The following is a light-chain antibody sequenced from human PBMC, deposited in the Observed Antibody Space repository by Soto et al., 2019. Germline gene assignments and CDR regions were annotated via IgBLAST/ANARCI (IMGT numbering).Light chain of an antibody. J-gene: IGKJ4*01. CDR3: QHVKTYPRT. Sequence: DIHLTQSPSFLSASVGDRVTITCRPSQAVPNNMAWYQQKPGKPPKLLIYEESTLHSGVPSRFSGRKSVTQFTLTIASLQPEDFATCYCQHVKTYPRTFGGGTKVDIK. CDR1: QAVPNN. CDR2: EES. V-gene: IGKV1-9*01.